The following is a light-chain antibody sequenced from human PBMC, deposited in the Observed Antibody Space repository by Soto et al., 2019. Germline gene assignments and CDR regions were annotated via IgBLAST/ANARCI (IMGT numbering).Light chain of an antibody. J-gene: IGLJ1*01. CDR2: AVT. Sequence: QSALTQPASVSGSPGQSITISCTGTSGDVGGYNYVSWYQHHPGKAPKLMIYAVTDRPSGVSSRFSGSKSGNTASLTISGLQAEDEADYYCSSYTSSSTLFGTGTKVTVL. V-gene: IGLV2-14*01. CDR1: SGDVGGYNY. CDR3: SSYTSSSTL.